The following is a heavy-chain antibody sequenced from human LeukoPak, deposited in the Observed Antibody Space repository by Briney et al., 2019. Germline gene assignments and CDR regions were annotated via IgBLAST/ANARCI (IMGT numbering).Heavy chain of an antibody. Sequence: SETLSLTCAVYGGSFSGYYWSWIRQPPGKGLEGIGEINHRRSTNYNPSLKSRVTMSVDTSKNQFSLNLSSVTAADTAVYYCARGQFWSGYSIWGQGTLVTVSS. CDR2: INHRRST. CDR1: GGSFSGYY. J-gene: IGHJ4*02. CDR3: ARGQFWSGYSI. D-gene: IGHD3-3*02. V-gene: IGHV4-34*01.